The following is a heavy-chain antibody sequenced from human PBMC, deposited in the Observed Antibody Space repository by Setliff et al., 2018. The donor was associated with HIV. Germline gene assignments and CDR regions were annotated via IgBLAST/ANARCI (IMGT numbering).Heavy chain of an antibody. D-gene: IGHD3-22*01. V-gene: IGHV4-39*01. J-gene: IGHJ5*02. CDR2: IYHTGKT. CDR3: ASRVYYYDESRILREEGFVP. Sequence: SETLSLTCSVSGGSISDNKYYWSWIRQPPGKGLEWTGSIYHTGKTYYNSALKNRLTISVDTSKNQFSLELSSVTAADMAVYYCASRVYYYDESRILREEGFVPWGQGTLVTVSS. CDR1: GGSISDNKYY.